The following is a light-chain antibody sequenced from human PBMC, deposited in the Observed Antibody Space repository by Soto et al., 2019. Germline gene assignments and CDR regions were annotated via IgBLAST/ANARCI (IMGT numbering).Light chain of an antibody. CDR1: QSIGTF. J-gene: IGKJ4*01. V-gene: IGKV1-39*01. CDR2: GAS. Sequence: DIQMTQSPSSLSASVGDRVTITCRTSQSIGTFLNWYQQKLGEAPKLLIFGASNLQSAVPSRFTGTGSETDFNFTVSSLEPEDFATYYCQQTYRAPFTLGAGTKVDIK. CDR3: QQTYRAPFT.